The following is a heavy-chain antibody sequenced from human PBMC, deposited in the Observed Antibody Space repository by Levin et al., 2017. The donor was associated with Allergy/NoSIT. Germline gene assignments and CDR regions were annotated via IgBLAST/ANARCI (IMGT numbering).Heavy chain of an antibody. CDR3: ARLVGGSSWWTRYYFDY. D-gene: IGHD6-13*01. V-gene: IGHV3-74*01. CDR1: GFTFSSYW. Sequence: GGSLRLSCAASGFTFSSYWMHWVRQAPGKGLVWVSRINSDGSSTSYADSVKGRFTISRDNAKNTLYLQMNSLRAEDTAVYYCARLVGGSSWWTRYYFDYWGQGTLVTVSS. J-gene: IGHJ4*02. CDR2: INSDGSST.